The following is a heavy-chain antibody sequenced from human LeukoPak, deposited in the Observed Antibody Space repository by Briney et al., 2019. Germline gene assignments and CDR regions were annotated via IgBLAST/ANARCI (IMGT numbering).Heavy chain of an antibody. D-gene: IGHD4-23*01. CDR1: GFSFSTYE. J-gene: IGHJ4*02. V-gene: IGHV3-48*03. CDR2: ISSSGSTI. Sequence: GGSLRLSCAASGFSFSTYEMNWVRQASGKGLEWVAYISSSGSTIHYSDSVKGRFTISRDNAENSLYLQMNTLRAEDTATYYCARDLRGNGGVYFDCWGQGTLVTVSS. CDR3: ARDLRGNGGVYFDC.